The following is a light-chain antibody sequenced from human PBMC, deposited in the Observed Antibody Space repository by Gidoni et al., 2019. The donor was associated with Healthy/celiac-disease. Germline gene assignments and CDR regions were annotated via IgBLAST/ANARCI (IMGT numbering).Light chain of an antibody. Sequence: SVLTQPPSVSEAARQGVTISCSGSSSNIGNNAVNWYQQLPGKAPKLLIYYDDLLPSGVSDRFSGSKSGTAASLAISGLQSEDEADYYCAAWDDSLNGPVFGGGTKLTVL. J-gene: IGLJ2*01. CDR3: AAWDDSLNGPV. CDR2: YDD. CDR1: SSNIGNNA. V-gene: IGLV1-36*01.